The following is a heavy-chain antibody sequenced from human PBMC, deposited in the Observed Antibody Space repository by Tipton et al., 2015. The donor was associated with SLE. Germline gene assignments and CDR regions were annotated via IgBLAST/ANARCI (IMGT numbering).Heavy chain of an antibody. CDR2: ISYDGSNK. CDR1: GFTFSSYA. CDR3: AREWQQLAGVYYYYYMDV. V-gene: IGHV3-30-3*01. Sequence: SLRLSCAASGFTFSSYAMHWVRQAPGKGLEWVAVISYDGSNKYYADSVKGRFTISRDNSKNTLYLQMNSLRAEDTAVYYCAREWQQLAGVYYYYYMDVWGKGTTVTVSS. D-gene: IGHD6-13*01. J-gene: IGHJ6*03.